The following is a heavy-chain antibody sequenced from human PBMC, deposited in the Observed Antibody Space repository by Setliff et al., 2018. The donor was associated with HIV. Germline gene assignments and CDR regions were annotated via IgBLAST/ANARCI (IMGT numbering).Heavy chain of an antibody. Sequence: PSETLSLTCSVSGGPINDERYYWSWIRQPPGKGLEWTGSIHHSGTAYDNPSLKSRVTISVDPSKNPILLRLSSVTAADTAVYYCARLSGGMVPNYWGQGILVTVSS. CDR1: GGPINDERYY. V-gene: IGHV4-39*01. D-gene: IGHD3-10*01. J-gene: IGHJ4*02. CDR2: IHHSGTA. CDR3: ARLSGGMVPNY.